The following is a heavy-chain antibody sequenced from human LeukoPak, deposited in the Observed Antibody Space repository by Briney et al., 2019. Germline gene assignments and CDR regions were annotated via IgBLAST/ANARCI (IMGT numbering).Heavy chain of an antibody. J-gene: IGHJ5*02. Sequence: GGSLRVSCAASGFSFSSYSMDWVRQAPGKGLEWVSSISSGSTSIYYADSVKGRFTISRDNAKSSLYLQMNSLRAEDTAVYYCARVTGTTAGDHWGLGTLVYVSS. CDR3: ARVTGTTAGDH. CDR2: ISSGSTSI. V-gene: IGHV3-21*01. D-gene: IGHD1-1*01. CDR1: GFSFSSYS.